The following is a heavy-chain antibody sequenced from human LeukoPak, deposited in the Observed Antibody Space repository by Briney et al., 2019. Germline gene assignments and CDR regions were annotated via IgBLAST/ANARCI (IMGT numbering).Heavy chain of an antibody. D-gene: IGHD3-9*01. V-gene: IGHV4-59*01. CDR2: IYYSGST. CDR1: GGSISSYY. Sequence: SETLSLTCTVSGGSISSYYWSWIRQPPGKGLEWIGYIYYSGSTNYNPSLKSRVTISVDTSKNQFSLKLSSVTAADTAVYYCARGKGYYDILTGQPLAYYFDYWGQGTLVTVSS. CDR3: ARGKGYYDILTGQPLAYYFDY. J-gene: IGHJ4*02.